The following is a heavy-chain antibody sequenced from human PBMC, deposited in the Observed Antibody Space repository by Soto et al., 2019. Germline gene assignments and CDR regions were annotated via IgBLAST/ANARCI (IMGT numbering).Heavy chain of an antibody. CDR2: IIPIFGTA. CDR1: GGTFSSYA. J-gene: IGHJ6*04. V-gene: IGHV1-69*13. Sequence: ASVKVSCKASGGTFSSYAISWVRQAPGQGLEWMGGIIPIFGTANYAQKFQGRVTITADESTSTAYMELSSLRSEDAAVYYCARGENVDKPNYSGLDVGGKGPRVPVPS. CDR3: ARGENVDKPNYSGLDV. D-gene: IGHD5-12*01.